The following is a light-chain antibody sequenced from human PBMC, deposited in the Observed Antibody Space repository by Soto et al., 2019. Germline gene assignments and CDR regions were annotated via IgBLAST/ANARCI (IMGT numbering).Light chain of an antibody. CDR3: SSYTVSVAPYV. J-gene: IGLJ1*01. Sequence: SVLTHPGSVSRTPGRSISISCRGRSSDVGNGNHSGSWYQQHPGKAPKLIIYEVTKRRSGVSSRFSGSKSGNTASLTISGLQAEDEGDYYCSSYTVSVAPYVFGTGTKVTVL. V-gene: IGLV2-14*01. CDR1: SSDVGNGNHS. CDR2: EVT.